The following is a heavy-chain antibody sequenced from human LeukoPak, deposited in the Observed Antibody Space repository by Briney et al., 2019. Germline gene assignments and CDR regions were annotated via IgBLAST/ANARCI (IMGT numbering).Heavy chain of an antibody. Sequence: GRSLRLSCAASGSTFSSYAMSWVRQAPGKGLGWVSAISGSGGSTYYADSVKGRFTISRDNSKNTLYPQMNSLRAEDTAVYHAVVGATTGYWGQGTLVTVSS. CDR2: ISGSGGST. CDR1: GSTFSSYA. D-gene: IGHD1-26*01. CDR3: VVGATTGY. J-gene: IGHJ4*02. V-gene: IGHV3-23*01.